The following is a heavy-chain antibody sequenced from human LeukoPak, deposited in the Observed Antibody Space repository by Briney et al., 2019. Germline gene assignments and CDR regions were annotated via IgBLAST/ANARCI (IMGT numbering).Heavy chain of an antibody. CDR1: DDTFSTSA. Sequence: ASVKVSCKTSDDTFSTSAISWVRQAPGQGLEWMGWISPYNDNTNYAQKFQGRATMTTDTSTSTAYMELRSLRSDDTAVYYCARGGYYYDSSDYYSPDYWGQGTLVTVSS. CDR3: ARGGYYYDSSDYYSPDY. V-gene: IGHV1-18*01. D-gene: IGHD3-22*01. J-gene: IGHJ4*02. CDR2: ISPYNDNT.